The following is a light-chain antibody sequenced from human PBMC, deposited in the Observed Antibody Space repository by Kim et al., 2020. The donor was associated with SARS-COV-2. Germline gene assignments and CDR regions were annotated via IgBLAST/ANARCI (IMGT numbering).Light chain of an antibody. V-gene: IGKV1-39*01. CDR2: GAS. CDR3: QQGYSHPFT. CDR1: QSISTS. Sequence: DIQMTQSPSSLSASVGDRVTITCRASQSISTSLNWYQQKPGKAPKLLVYGASGLQGGVPSRFSGSGSWTDFTLTISSLQPEDFATYYCQQGYSHPFTFGPGTKVDIK. J-gene: IGKJ3*01.